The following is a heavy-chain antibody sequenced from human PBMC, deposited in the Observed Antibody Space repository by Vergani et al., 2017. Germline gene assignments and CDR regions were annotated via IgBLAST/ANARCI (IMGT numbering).Heavy chain of an antibody. CDR1: GFTFDDYA. CDR2: ISWNSGSI. J-gene: IGHJ6*03. D-gene: IGHD3-10*01. CDR3: ARALSDYGSGSYYNVNMDYYYMDV. Sequence: EVQLVESGGGLVQPGRSLRLSCAASGFTFDDYAMHWVRQAPGKGLEWVSSISWNSGSIGYADSVKGRFTVSRDNAKNSLYLQMNSLRAEDTALYYCARALSDYGSGSYYNVNMDYYYMDVWGKGTTVTVSS. V-gene: IGHV3-9*01.